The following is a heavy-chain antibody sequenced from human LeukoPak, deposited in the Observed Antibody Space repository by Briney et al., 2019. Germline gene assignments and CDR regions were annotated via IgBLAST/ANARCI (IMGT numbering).Heavy chain of an antibody. D-gene: IGHD4-17*01. J-gene: IGHJ4*02. CDR2: INHSGST. CDR3: ARIGAYGDAHFDY. Sequence: SETLSLTCAVYGGSFSGYYWSWIRQPPGKGLEWIGEINHSGSTNYNPSLKSRVTISVDTSKNQFSLKLSSVTAADTAVYYCARIGAYGDAHFDYWGQGILVTVSS. CDR1: GGSFSGYY. V-gene: IGHV4-34*01.